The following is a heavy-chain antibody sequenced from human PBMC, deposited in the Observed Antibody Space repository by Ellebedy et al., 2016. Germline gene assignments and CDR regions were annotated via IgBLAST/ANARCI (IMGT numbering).Heavy chain of an antibody. D-gene: IGHD6-19*01. CDR3: ARYSSGAPEYFQH. CDR2: INPNSGGT. J-gene: IGHJ1*01. V-gene: IGHV1-2*02. Sequence: ASVKVSXXASGGTFSSYAISWVRQAPGQGLEWMGWINPNSGGTNYAQKFQGRVTMTRDKSISTAYLQWSSLKASDTAMYYCARYSSGAPEYFQHWGQGTLVTVSS. CDR1: GGTFSSYA.